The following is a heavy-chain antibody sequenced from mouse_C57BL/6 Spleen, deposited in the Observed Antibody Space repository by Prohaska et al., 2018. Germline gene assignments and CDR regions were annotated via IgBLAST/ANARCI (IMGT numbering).Heavy chain of an antibody. CDR3: ARDRTTDAMDY. D-gene: IGHD1-1*01. V-gene: IGHV5-4*01. J-gene: IGHJ4*01. Sequence: EVQLVESGGGLVKPGGSLKLSCAASGFTFSSYAMSWVRQTPEKRLEWVATISDGGSYTYYPDNVKGRFTISRDNAKNNLYLQMSHLKSEDTAMYYCARDRTTDAMDYWGQGTSVTVSS. CDR1: GFTFSSYA. CDR2: ISDGGSYT.